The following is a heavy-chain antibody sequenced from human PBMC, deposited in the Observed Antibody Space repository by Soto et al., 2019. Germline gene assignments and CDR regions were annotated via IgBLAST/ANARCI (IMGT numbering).Heavy chain of an antibody. J-gene: IGHJ3*02. V-gene: IGHV1-18*01. CDR1: GYTFTSYG. Sequence: ASVKVSCKASGYTFTSYGISWVRQAPGQGLEWMGWISAYNGNTNYAQKLQGRVTMTTDTSTSTAYMELRSLRSDDTAVYYCARDRSNFSVGDIVVVPVNDDAFDIWGQGTMVTVSS. CDR2: ISAYNGNT. D-gene: IGHD2-2*01. CDR3: ARDRSNFSVGDIVVVPVNDDAFDI.